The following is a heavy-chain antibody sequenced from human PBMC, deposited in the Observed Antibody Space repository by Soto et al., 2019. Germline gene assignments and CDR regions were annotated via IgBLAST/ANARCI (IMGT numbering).Heavy chain of an antibody. J-gene: IGHJ5*02. Sequence: SETLSLTCTVSGGSIGSGGYYWSWIRQHPGKGLEWIGYIYYSGSTYYNPSLKSRVTISVDTSKNQFSLKLSSVTAADTAVYYCARARYCSSTSCLTWFDPWGQGTLVTV. CDR3: ARARYCSSTSCLTWFDP. CDR1: GGSIGSGGYY. D-gene: IGHD2-2*01. V-gene: IGHV4-31*03. CDR2: IYYSGST.